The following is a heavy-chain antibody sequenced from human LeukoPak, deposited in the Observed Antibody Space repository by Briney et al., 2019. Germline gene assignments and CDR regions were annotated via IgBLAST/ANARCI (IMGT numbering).Heavy chain of an antibody. CDR3: ASLNYGSGSYYNYY. CDR1: GGSISSYY. Sequence: SETLSLTCTVSGGSISSYYWSWIRQPAGKGLEWIGRIYTSGSTNYNPSLKSRVTISVDTSKNQFSLKLSSVTAADTAVYYCASLNYGSGSYYNYYWGQGTLVTVSS. J-gene: IGHJ4*02. V-gene: IGHV4-4*07. CDR2: IYTSGST. D-gene: IGHD3-10*01.